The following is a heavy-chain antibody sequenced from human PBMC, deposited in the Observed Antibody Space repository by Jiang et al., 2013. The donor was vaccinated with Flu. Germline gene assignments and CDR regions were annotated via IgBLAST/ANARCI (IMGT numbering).Heavy chain of an antibody. J-gene: IGHJ4*02. CDR2: INHSGST. CDR1: GGSFSGYY. V-gene: IGHV4-34*01. D-gene: IGHD7-27*01. Sequence: LLKPSETLSLTCAVYGGSFSGYYWSWIRQPPGKGLEWIGEINHSGSTNYNPSLKSRVTISVDTSKNQFSLKLSSVTAADTAVYYCARVNWGRFDYWGQGTLVTVSS. CDR3: ARVNWGRFDY.